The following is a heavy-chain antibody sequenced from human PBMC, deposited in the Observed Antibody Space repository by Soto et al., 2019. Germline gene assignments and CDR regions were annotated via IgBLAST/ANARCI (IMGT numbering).Heavy chain of an antibody. Sequence: QVQLQESGPGLVKPSQTLSLTCTVSGGSISSGDYYWSWIRQHPGKGLEWIGYIYYSGSTYYNPSLKSRVTISVDTSKKQFSLKLSSVTAADTAVYYCARWWSGSRQGFDPWGQATRVTVYS. CDR3: ARWWSGSRQGFDP. CDR1: GGSISSGDYY. CDR2: IYYSGST. D-gene: IGHD3-3*01. J-gene: IGHJ5*02. V-gene: IGHV4-31*03.